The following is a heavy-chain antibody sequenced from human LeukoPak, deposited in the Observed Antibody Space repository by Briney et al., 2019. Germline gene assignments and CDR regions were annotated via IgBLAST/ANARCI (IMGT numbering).Heavy chain of an antibody. Sequence: GGSLRLSCAASGFTVSSNYMSWVRQAPGKGLEWVSGISWNSGSIGYADSVKGRFTISRDNAKNSLYLQMNSLRAEDTALYYCAKDSKAAAGAFDPWGQGTLVTVSS. V-gene: IGHV3-9*01. CDR3: AKDSKAAAGAFDP. CDR2: ISWNSGSI. D-gene: IGHD6-13*01. CDR1: GFTVSSNY. J-gene: IGHJ5*02.